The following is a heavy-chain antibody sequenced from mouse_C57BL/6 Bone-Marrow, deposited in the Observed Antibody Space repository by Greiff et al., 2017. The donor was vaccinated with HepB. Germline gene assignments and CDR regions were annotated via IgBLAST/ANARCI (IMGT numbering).Heavy chain of an antibody. V-gene: IGHV1-12*01. CDR1: GYTFTSYY. J-gene: IGHJ1*03. Sequence: QVQLQQSGAELVRPGASVKMSCKASGYTFTSYYMHWVKQTPRQGLEWIGAIYPGNGDTTYNQKFKGKATLTVDKSASTAYMQLSSLTSEDSAVYFDARSYGSSSPWYFDVWGTGTTVTVSS. D-gene: IGHD1-1*02. CDR2: IYPGNGDT. CDR3: ARSYGSSSPWYFDV.